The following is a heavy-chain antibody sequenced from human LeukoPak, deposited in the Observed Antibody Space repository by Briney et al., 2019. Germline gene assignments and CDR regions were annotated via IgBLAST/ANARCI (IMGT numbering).Heavy chain of an antibody. CDR3: ARHIGYCGGDCSTGSDAFDI. J-gene: IGHJ3*02. Sequence: PSETLSLTCAVYGGSFSTYYWSWIRQPPGKGLEWIGEINHSGSTNYNPSLKSRVTISVNTSKNKFSLKLIPVTAADTSVYYCARHIGYCGGDCSTGSDAFDIWGQGTMVTVSS. CDR1: GGSFSTYY. D-gene: IGHD2-21*02. V-gene: IGHV4-34*01. CDR2: INHSGST.